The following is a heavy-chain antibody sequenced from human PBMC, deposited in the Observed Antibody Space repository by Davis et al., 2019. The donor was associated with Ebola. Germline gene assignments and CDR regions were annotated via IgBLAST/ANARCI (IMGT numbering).Heavy chain of an antibody. CDR3: AKNMDVLPGSFRPRGYFDF. V-gene: IGHV3-53*01. Sequence: GESLKISCAVSGFTVSSNYWSWVRQAPGKGLEWVSAISASGVSTYYADSVKGRFTISRDNSKNTLSLQMNSLRAGDTAVYLCAKNMDVLPGSFRPRGYFDFWGQGTLVTVSS. CDR2: ISASGVST. CDR1: GFTVSSNY. D-gene: IGHD2-2*01. J-gene: IGHJ4*02.